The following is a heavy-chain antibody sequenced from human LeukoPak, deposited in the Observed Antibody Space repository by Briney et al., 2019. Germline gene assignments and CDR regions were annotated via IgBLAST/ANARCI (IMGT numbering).Heavy chain of an antibody. V-gene: IGHV3-30-3*01. D-gene: IGHD3-22*01. CDR1: GFTFSNFA. CDR3: ARDNSGYPFDAFDS. Sequence: GRSLRLSCAPSGFTFSNFAMHWVRQAPGKGLEWVAVITYDGSNKYYADSVKGRFTISRDNSKNTLYLQMNSLRAEDTAVYYCARDNSGYPFDAFDSWGQGTMVTVSS. CDR2: ITYDGSNK. J-gene: IGHJ3*02.